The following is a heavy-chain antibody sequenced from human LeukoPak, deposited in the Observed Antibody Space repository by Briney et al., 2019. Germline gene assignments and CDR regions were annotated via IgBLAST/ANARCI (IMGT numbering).Heavy chain of an antibody. CDR3: ARDPSHYYYTDV. CDR2: FDPEDGET. CDR1: GYTLTELS. Sequence: ASVKVSCKVSGYTLTELSMHWVRQAPGKGLEWMGGFDPEDGETIYAQKFQGRVTMTEDTSTDTAYMELSSLTSDDTAIYFCARDPSHYYYTDVWGKGTTVTVSS. J-gene: IGHJ6*03. V-gene: IGHV1-24*01.